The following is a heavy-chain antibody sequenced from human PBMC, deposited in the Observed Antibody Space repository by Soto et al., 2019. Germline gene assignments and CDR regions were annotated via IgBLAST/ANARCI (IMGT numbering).Heavy chain of an antibody. CDR2: ISPYSGYT. J-gene: IGHJ4*02. CDR1: GYRFMKYG. CDR3: AREASVIIPAAQPSRFDS. D-gene: IGHD2-2*01. Sequence: GXSVKVSSKVFGYRFMKYGISWVRQAPVQGLEWVGWISPYSGYTHSAQKFRGRLTLTTDTAASTAYMELRILRSADTALYYCAREASVIIPAAQPSRFDSWGQGTLVTVYS. V-gene: IGHV1-18*01.